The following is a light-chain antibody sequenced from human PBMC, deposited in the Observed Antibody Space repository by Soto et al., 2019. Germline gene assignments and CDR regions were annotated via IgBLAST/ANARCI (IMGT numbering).Light chain of an antibody. CDR2: GAS. J-gene: IGKJ5*01. V-gene: IGKV3-15*01. Sequence: EIVLTQSPATLSVSPGERVTLSCRASESVDINLAWYQQKPGQAPRLLIYGASTRATDMPGTFSGRGSGTEFTLTISSLQSEDFAVYYCQQRSNWPMSTFGQGTRLEIK. CDR1: ESVDIN. CDR3: QQRSNWPMST.